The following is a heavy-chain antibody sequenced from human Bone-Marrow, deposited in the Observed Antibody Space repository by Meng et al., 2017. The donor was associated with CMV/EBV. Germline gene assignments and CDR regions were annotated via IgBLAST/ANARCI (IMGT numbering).Heavy chain of an antibody. D-gene: IGHD3-3*01. CDR1: FSSDA. CDR3: AKVEPITIFGVVINHPLDY. CDR2: ISGSGGST. V-gene: IGHV3-23*01. Sequence: FSSDAMSWVRQAPGKGLEWVSAISGSGGSTYYADSVKGRFTISRDNSKNTLYLQMNSLRAEDTAVYYCAKVEPITIFGVVINHPLDYWGQGTLVTVSS. J-gene: IGHJ4*02.